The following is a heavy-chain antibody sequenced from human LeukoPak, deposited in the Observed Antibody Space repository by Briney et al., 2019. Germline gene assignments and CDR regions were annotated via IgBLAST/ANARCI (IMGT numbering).Heavy chain of an antibody. Sequence: GGSLRLSCTASGFTFGDYAMSWVRQAPGKGLEWVGFIRSKAYGGTTEYAASVKGRFTISRDDSKGIAYLQMNSLKTEDTAVYYCTRVHDYGDYGPFDIWGQGTMVTVSS. D-gene: IGHD4-17*01. V-gene: IGHV3-49*04. CDR2: IRSKAYGGTT. CDR1: GFTFGDYA. J-gene: IGHJ3*02. CDR3: TRVHDYGDYGPFDI.